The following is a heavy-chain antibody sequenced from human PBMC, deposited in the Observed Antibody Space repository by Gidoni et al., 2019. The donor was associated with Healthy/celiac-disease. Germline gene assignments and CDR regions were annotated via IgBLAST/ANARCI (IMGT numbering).Heavy chain of an antibody. CDR2: IIPILGIA. V-gene: IGHV1-69*04. D-gene: IGHD3-22*01. Sequence: QVQLVQSGAEVKKPGSSVKVSCQASGGTFSSYAISWVRQAPGQGLEWMGRIIPILGIANYAQKFQGRVTITADKSTSTAYMELSSLRSEDTAVYYCARDPVRIVVVTNDAFDIWGQGTMVTVSS. CDR3: ARDPVRIVVVTNDAFDI. CDR1: GGTFSSYA. J-gene: IGHJ3*02.